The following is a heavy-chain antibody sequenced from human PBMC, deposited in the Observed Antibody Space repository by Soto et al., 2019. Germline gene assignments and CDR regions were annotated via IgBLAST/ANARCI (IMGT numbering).Heavy chain of an antibody. V-gene: IGHV4-34*01. J-gene: IGHJ5*02. D-gene: IGHD6-19*01. CDR3: ARATRGSGWTPQHDKKYNWFDP. Sequence: QVQLQQWGAGLLKPSETLSLTCAVYGGSFSGYYWSWIRQPPGKGLEWIGEINHSGSTNYNPSLKSRDTISVDTSKNQFSLKLSSVTAADTAVYYCARATRGSGWTPQHDKKYNWFDPWGQGTLVTVSS. CDR1: GGSFSGYY. CDR2: INHSGST.